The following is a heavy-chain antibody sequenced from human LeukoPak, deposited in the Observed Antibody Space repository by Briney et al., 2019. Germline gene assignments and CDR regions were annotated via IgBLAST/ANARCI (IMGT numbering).Heavy chain of an antibody. D-gene: IGHD5-18*01. CDR1: GFTFICYW. Sequence: GGSLRLSCGASGFTFICYWMSWVRQAPGKGLEWVANIKQDGSEKYYVDSVEGRFTISIDNAKNSLYLQMNSLRAEDTAVYYCARRWRRGTMVTYYFDYWGQGTLVTVSS. J-gene: IGHJ4*02. CDR3: ARRWRRGTMVTYYFDY. CDR2: IKQDGSEK. V-gene: IGHV3-7*01.